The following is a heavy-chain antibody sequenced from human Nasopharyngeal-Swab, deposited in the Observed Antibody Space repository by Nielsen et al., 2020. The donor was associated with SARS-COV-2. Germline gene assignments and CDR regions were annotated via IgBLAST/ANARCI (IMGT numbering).Heavy chain of an antibody. V-gene: IGHV3-7*03. Sequence: GESLKISCAASGFSFSSYWMSWVRQAPGKGLEWVANIKQDGSEKYYVDSVKGRFTISRDNAKNSLYLQMNSLRAEDTAVYYCARSSRGPYYDFWSGSNYPDYWGQGTPVTVSS. CDR1: GFSFSSYW. J-gene: IGHJ4*02. CDR2: IKQDGSEK. D-gene: IGHD3-3*01. CDR3: ARSSRGPYYDFWSGSNYPDY.